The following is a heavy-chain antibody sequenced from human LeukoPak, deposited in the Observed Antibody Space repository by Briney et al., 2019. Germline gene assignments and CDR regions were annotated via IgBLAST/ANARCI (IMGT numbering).Heavy chain of an antibody. D-gene: IGHD4-11*01. CDR1: GYTLTELS. J-gene: IGHJ5*02. V-gene: IGHV1-24*01. Sequence: ASVKVSCKVSGYTLTELSMHWVRQAPGKGLEWMGGFDPEDGETIYAQKFQGRVTMTEDTSTDTAYMELSSLRSEDTAVYYCATLDLQAGLFDPWGQGTLVTVSS. CDR3: ATLDLQAGLFDP. CDR2: FDPEDGET.